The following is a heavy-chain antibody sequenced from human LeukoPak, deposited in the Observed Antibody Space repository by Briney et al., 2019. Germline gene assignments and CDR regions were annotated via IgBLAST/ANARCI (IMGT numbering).Heavy chain of an antibody. Sequence: GASVKVSCKASGYTFTSYDINWVRQAPGQGLEWMGIINPSGGSTSYAQKFQGRVTMTRDTSISTAYMELSRLRSDETAVYYCARDPRSMITFGGLIALLFDYWGQGTLVTVSS. CDR3: ARDPRSMITFGGLIALLFDY. J-gene: IGHJ4*02. CDR1: GYTFTSYD. V-gene: IGHV1-46*01. D-gene: IGHD3-16*02. CDR2: INPSGGST.